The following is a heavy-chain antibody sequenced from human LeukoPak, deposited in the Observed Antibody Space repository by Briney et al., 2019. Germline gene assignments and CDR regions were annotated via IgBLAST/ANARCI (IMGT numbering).Heavy chain of an antibody. D-gene: IGHD6-13*01. V-gene: IGHV3-9*01. CDR3: AKDYGYSSSWYDY. CDR2: ISWNSASV. CDR1: GFTFDDYG. J-gene: IGHJ4*02. Sequence: TGRSLRLFCEASGFTFDDYGMHWVRQAPGKGLEWVSTISWNSASVGYVDSVKGRFTISRDNAKKTLYLQMNSLRPEDTALYYCAKDYGYSSSWYDYWGQGTLVTVSS.